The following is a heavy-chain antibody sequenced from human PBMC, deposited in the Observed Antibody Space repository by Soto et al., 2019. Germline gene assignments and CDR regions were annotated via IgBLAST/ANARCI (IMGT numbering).Heavy chain of an antibody. CDR3: AKDSSRTYSDFWSGFYFDF. V-gene: IGHV3-23*01. J-gene: IGHJ4*02. D-gene: IGHD3-3*01. Sequence: GGSLRLSCAASGFTFSSYGMHWVRQAPGKGLEWVAVISATGSSTFYADSVKGRFTISRDISKNTLYLQMNSLRAEDTAVYYCAKDSSRTYSDFWSGFYFDFWGQGALVTVSS. CDR1: GFTFSSYG. CDR2: ISATGSST.